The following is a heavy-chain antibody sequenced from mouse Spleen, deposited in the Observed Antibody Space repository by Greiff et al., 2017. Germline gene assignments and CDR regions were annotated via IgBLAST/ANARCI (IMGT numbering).Heavy chain of an antibody. CDR2: ISSGSSTI. CDR1: GFTFSDYG. Sequence: EVQRVESGGGLVKPGGSLKLSCAASGFTFSDYGMHWVRQAPEKGLEWVAYISSGSSTIYYADTVKGRFTISRDNAKNTLFLQMTSLRSEDTAMYYCARNRYDGAWFAYWGQGTLVTVSA. D-gene: IGHD2-14*01. V-gene: IGHV5-17*01. J-gene: IGHJ3*01. CDR3: ARNRYDGAWFAY.